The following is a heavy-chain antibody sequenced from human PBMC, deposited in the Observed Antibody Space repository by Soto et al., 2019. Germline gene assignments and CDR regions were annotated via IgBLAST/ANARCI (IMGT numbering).Heavy chain of an antibody. CDR2: IYYSGST. CDR1: GGPISSNY. Sequence: SETLSLTCTVSGGPISSNYWSWIRQPPGKGLEWIGYIYYSGSTNYNPSLKSRVIMSADTSKNQFSLKMTSVTAADMAIYYCARVHDFWCGSNWFDPWGQGTLVTVSS. CDR3: ARVHDFWCGSNWFDP. J-gene: IGHJ5*02. D-gene: IGHD3-3*01. V-gene: IGHV4-59*01.